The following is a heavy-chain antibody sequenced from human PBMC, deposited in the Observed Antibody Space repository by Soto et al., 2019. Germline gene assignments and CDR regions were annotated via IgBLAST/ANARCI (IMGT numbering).Heavy chain of an antibody. CDR2: ISGSGGTT. V-gene: IGHV3-23*01. CDR1: GLTFGSYA. Sequence: GGSLRLSCAASGLTFGSYAMSWVRQAPGKGLEWVSAISGSGGTTYYADSVRGRLTISRDNAKNSLHLQMNSLRAEDTAVYYCTRDASRDSSARGWFDPWGPGTLVTVSS. D-gene: IGHD6-13*01. J-gene: IGHJ5*02. CDR3: TRDASRDSSARGWFDP.